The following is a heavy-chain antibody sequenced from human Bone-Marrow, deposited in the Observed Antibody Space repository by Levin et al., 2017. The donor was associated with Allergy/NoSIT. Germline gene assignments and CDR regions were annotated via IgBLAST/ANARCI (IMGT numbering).Heavy chain of an antibody. D-gene: IGHD6-19*01. J-gene: IGHJ4*02. CDR3: ATDRELFTIAVPGMHDY. CDR1: GFTLTNYG. CDR2: ISASGNT. V-gene: IGHV3-23*01. Sequence: GESLKISCAASGFTLTNYGMSWVRQAPGKGLEWVSDISASGNTYYADSVRARFTISRDISTSTVFLQMDSLRAEDTAVYFCATDRELFTIAVPGMHDYWGQGTLVVVSS.